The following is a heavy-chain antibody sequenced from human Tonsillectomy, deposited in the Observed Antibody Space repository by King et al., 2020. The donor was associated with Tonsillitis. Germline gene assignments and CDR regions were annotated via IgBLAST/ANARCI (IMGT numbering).Heavy chain of an antibody. Sequence: VQLVESGGGLVKPGGSLRLSCAASGFTFSSYSMNWVRQAPGKGLEWVSSISSSSSYIYYADSVKGRFTISRDNAKNSLYPQMNSLRAEDTAVYYCARDCSSTSCYNYWGQGTLVTVSS. CDR3: ARDCSSTSCYNY. CDR2: ISSSSSYI. CDR1: GFTFSSYS. D-gene: IGHD2-2*01. J-gene: IGHJ4*02. V-gene: IGHV3-21*01.